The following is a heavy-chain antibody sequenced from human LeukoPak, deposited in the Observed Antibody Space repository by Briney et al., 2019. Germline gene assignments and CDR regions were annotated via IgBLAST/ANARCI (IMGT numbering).Heavy chain of an antibody. CDR3: ASGYYSGGSCLDY. V-gene: IGHV4-34*01. Sequence: SETLSLTCAVYGGSFSGYYWSWIRQPPGKGLEWIGEINHSGSTNYNPSLKSRVTISVDTSKNQFSLKLSSVTAADTAVYYCASGYYSGGSCLDYWGQGTLVTVSS. D-gene: IGHD2-15*01. CDR1: GGSFSGYY. CDR2: INHSGST. J-gene: IGHJ4*02.